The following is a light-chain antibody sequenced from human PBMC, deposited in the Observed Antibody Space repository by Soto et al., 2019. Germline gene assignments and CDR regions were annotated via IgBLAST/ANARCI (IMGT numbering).Light chain of an antibody. CDR2: DAS. CDR3: QQHKSYWT. V-gene: IGKV1-5*01. Sequence: DMRRTQKECSLCASVEDRVTITCRASRSISSYLNWYQQKPGKAPKLLIYDASSLESGVPSRFSCSGSGTELTLTISSLQPADVAPYYSQQHKSYWTFGQGTKVEIK. CDR1: RSISSY. J-gene: IGKJ1*01.